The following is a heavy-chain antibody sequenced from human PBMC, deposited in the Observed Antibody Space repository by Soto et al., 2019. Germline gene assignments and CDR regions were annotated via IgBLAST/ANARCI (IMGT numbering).Heavy chain of an antibody. CDR1: GASISNHY. V-gene: IGHV4-59*11. CDR2: VSNTGIT. J-gene: IGHJ4*02. CDR3: ARGGQDFWSGPFDY. D-gene: IGHD3-3*01. Sequence: KPSETLSLTCTVSGASISNHYWSWIRQSPGKGLEWIGYVSNTGITSYSRSIQGRVTISVDSSKNRISLSLSSVTAADTALYYCARGGQDFWSGPFDYWGRGALVTVSS.